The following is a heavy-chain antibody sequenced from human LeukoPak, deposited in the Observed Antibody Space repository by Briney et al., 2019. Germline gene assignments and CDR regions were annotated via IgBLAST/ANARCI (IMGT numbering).Heavy chain of an antibody. CDR2: INPSGGST. V-gene: IGHV1-46*01. CDR3: ARLTGNKAFDI. CDR1: GYTFTSYY. D-gene: IGHD1-20*01. J-gene: IGHJ3*02. Sequence: AAVKVSCKASGYTFTSYYIHWVRQAPGQGLECMGIINPSGGSTSYAQKFQGRVTMTRDASTSTVYMELSSLRSEDTAVYYCARLTGNKAFDIWGQGTMVTVSS.